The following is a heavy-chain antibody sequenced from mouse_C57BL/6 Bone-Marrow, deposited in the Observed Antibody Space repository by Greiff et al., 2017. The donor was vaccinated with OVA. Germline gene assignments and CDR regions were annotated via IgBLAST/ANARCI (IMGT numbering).Heavy chain of an antibody. Sequence: SGAELVRPGASVKLSCTASGFNIKDDYMHWVKQRPEQGLEWIGRIDPDNGDTEYASKFQGKATITADTSSNTAYLQLSSLTSEDTAVYYCTPRGPWFAYWGQGTLVTVSA. CDR3: TPRGPWFAY. V-gene: IGHV14-4*01. CDR2: IDPDNGDT. CDR1: GFNIKDDY. J-gene: IGHJ3*01.